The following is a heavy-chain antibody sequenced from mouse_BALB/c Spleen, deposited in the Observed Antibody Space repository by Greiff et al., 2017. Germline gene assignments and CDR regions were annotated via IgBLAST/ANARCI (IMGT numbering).Heavy chain of an antibody. CDR3: TRDGDYDGRAWFAY. D-gene: IGHD2-4*01. CDR1: GFTFSSYT. Sequence: EVKVVESGGGLVKPGGSLKLSCAASGFTFSSYTMSWVRQTPEKRLEWVATISSGGSYTYYPDSVKGRFTISRDNAKNTLYLQMSSLKSEDTAMYYCTRDGDYDGRAWFAYWGQGTLVTVSA. V-gene: IGHV5-6-4*01. CDR2: ISSGGSYT. J-gene: IGHJ3*01.